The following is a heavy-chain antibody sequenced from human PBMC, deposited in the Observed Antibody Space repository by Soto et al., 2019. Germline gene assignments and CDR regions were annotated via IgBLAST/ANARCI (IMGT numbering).Heavy chain of an antibody. CDR1: GGTFSTYA. CDR3: ARVSRDRNYRNYYGSESSVLKWFDP. CDR2: IIPIFGTT. J-gene: IGHJ5*02. Sequence: QVQLVQSGAEVKKPGSSVKVSCKTSGGTFSTYAISWVRQAPGQGLEWMGGIIPIFGTTNYAQKFQGRVTITADESTSTAYMDLSSLRFEDTAVYYCARVSRDRNYRNYYGSESSVLKWFDPWGQGTLVTVSS. V-gene: IGHV1-69*01. D-gene: IGHD3-10*01.